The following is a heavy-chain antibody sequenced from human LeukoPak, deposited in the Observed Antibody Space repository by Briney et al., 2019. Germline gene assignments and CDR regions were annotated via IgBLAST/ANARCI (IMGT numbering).Heavy chain of an antibody. J-gene: IGHJ4*02. Sequence: PGGSLRLSCAASGFTFSSYWMSWVRQAPGKGLEWVTNIKKDGSEKYYVDSVKGRFTISRDSAKNSLYLQMNSLRAEDTAVYYCARGYSNSDYWGQGTLVTVSS. CDR3: ARGYSNSDY. CDR1: GFTFSSYW. CDR2: IKKDGSEK. V-gene: IGHV3-7*01. D-gene: IGHD4-11*01.